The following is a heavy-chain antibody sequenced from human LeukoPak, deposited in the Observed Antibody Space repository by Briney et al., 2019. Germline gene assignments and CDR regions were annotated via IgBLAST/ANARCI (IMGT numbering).Heavy chain of an antibody. D-gene: IGHD6-6*01. CDR2: IYHSGSP. J-gene: IGHJ6*03. CDR3: ARAPAYSSSRRVNYYYYYMDV. V-gene: IGHV4-38-2*01. Sequence: SETLSLTCAVSGYSISSGYYWGWIRQPPGKGLEWFGSIYHSGSPYYNPSLKSRVTISVDTSKNQFSLKLSSVTAADTAVYYCARAPAYSSSRRVNYYYYYMDVWGKGTTVTVSS. CDR1: GYSISSGYY.